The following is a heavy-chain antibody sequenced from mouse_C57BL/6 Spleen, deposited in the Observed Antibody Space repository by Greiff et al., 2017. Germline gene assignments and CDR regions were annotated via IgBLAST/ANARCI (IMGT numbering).Heavy chain of an antibody. CDR1: GYTFTDYY. CDR2: INPNNGGT. V-gene: IGHV1-26*01. D-gene: IGHD1-1*01. J-gene: IGHJ2*01. Sequence: EVQLQQSGPELVKPGASVKISCKASGYTFTDYYMNWVKQSHGKSLEWIGDINPNNGGTSYNQKFKGKATLTVDKSSSTAYMELRSLTSEDSAVYYCARQLRRDYFDYWGQGTTLTVSS. CDR3: ARQLRRDYFDY.